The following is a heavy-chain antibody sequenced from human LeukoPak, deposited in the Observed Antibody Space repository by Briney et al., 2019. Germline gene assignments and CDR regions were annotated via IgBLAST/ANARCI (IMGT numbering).Heavy chain of an antibody. CDR2: TYYRSKWYN. Sequence: SQTLSLTCAVSGDSVSSNSAAWNWIRQSPSRGLEWLGRTYYRSKWYNDYAVSVKSRITINPDTSKNQFSLQLNSVTPEDTAVYYCAREDEEYGGNTNYFDYWGQGTLVTVSS. CDR1: GDSVSSNSAA. J-gene: IGHJ4*02. D-gene: IGHD4-23*01. V-gene: IGHV6-1*01. CDR3: AREDEEYGGNTNYFDY.